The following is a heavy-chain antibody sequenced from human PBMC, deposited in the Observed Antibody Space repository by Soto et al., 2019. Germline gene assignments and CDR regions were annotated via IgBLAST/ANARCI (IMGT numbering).Heavy chain of an antibody. J-gene: IGHJ4*02. V-gene: IGHV3-33*01. D-gene: IGHD1-7*01. Sequence: QVQLVESGGGVVQPGRSLRLSCAASGFTFSSYGMHWVRQAPGKGLEWVAVIWYDGSNKYYADSVKGRFTISRDNSKNTLYLQMNSLRAEDTAVYYCARDHRWNYVSRSFDYWGQGTLVTVSS. CDR3: ARDHRWNYVSRSFDY. CDR1: GFTFSSYG. CDR2: IWYDGSNK.